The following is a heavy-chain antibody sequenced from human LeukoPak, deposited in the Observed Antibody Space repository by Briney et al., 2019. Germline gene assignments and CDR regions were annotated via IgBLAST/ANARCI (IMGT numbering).Heavy chain of an antibody. CDR1: GFTFSSYA. V-gene: IGHV3-23*01. D-gene: IGHD6-6*01. J-gene: IGHJ4*02. CDR3: AKDRSSSFSGFLEY. CDR2: ISSSGSTI. Sequence: GGSLRLSCAASGFTFSSYAMNWVRQAPGKGLEWVSYISSSGSTIYYADSVKGRFTISRDNSKNTLYLQMNSLRAEDTAVYYCAKDRSSSFSGFLEYWGQGTLVTVSS.